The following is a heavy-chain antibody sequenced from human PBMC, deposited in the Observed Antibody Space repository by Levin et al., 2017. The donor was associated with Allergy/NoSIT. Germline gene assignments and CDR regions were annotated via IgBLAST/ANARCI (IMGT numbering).Heavy chain of an antibody. CDR1: GFSLSNFG. CDR2: ISPYNGDT. D-gene: IGHD5-18*01. Sequence: AASVKVSCKASGFSLSNFGLTWVRQAPGQGLEWMGWISPYNGDTKYAQKLQGRVTMTTDTSTSTDHMELRSLRFDDTAVYYCAREMADTAADTFDLWGQGTMVTVSS. J-gene: IGHJ3*01. CDR3: AREMADTAADTFDL. V-gene: IGHV1-18*01.